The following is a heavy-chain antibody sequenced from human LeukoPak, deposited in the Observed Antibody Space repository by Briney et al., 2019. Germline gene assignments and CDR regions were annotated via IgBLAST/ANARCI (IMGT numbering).Heavy chain of an antibody. CDR1: GYTFTSYD. D-gene: IGHD3-10*01. CDR3: ARAPTMVRGVITHYYYYYMDV. J-gene: IGHJ6*03. V-gene: IGHV1-8*01. CDR2: MKPNSGNT. Sequence: ASVKVSCKASGYTFTSYDINWVRQATGQGLEWMGWMKPNSGNTGYAQKFQGRVTMTRNTSISTAYMELSSLRSEDTAVYYCARAPTMVRGVITHYYYYYMDVWGKGTTVTISS.